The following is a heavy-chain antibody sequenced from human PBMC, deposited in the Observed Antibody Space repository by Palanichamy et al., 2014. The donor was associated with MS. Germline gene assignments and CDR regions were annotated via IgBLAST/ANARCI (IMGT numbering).Heavy chain of an antibody. CDR1: GFTFDDYG. D-gene: IGHD3-22*01. J-gene: IGHJ4*02. Sequence: AASGFTFDDYGMGWVRQAPGKGLEWVSGINWTGGSTAYADSVKGRFTISRDNAKNSLYLQMNSLRAEDTALYYCARASRYYDSSGSVEYWGQGTLVTVSS. V-gene: IGHV3-20*04. CDR2: INWTGGST. CDR3: ARASRYYDSSGSVEY.